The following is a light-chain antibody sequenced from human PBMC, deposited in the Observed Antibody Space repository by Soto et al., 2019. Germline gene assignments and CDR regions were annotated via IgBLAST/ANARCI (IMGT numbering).Light chain of an antibody. J-gene: IGKJ5*01. CDR3: QQSCSSPIT. CDR1: QSISGF. CDR2: AAS. V-gene: IGKV1-39*01. Sequence: IQMVQSPSALSASVVDSVTVTCRASQSISGFLTWYKQIPGKAPKXXIFAASGLQSGVPSRFSGSGSGTDFTLTISSLQPEDFETYYCQQSCSSPITFGQGTRLEIK.